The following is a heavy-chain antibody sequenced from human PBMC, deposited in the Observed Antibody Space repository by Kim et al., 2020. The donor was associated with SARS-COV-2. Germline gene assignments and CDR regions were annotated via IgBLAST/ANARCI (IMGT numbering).Heavy chain of an antibody. CDR1: GFTFSGSA. D-gene: IGHD3-22*01. Sequence: GGSLRLSCAASGFTFSGSAMHWVRQASGKGLEWVGRIRSKANSYATAYAASVKGRFTISRDDSNNTAYLQMNSLKTEDTAVYYCTRPDRSGYGDYWGQGTLVTFSS. V-gene: IGHV3-73*01. CDR2: IRSKANSYAT. J-gene: IGHJ4*02. CDR3: TRPDRSGYGDY.